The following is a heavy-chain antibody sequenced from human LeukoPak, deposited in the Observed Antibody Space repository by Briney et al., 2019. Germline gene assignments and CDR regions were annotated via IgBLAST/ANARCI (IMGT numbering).Heavy chain of an antibody. V-gene: IGHV3-23*01. J-gene: IGHJ5*02. CDR2: LTGNGDIT. CDR3: AKRGITISFFDP. CDR1: GFTFSNYA. D-gene: IGHD3-3*01. Sequence: GRSLRLSCAASGFTFSNYAMYWVRQAPGKGLEWVSGLTGNGDITYYTDSVKGRFTISRDNSKNTLYLDMNNLRAEDTALYYCAKRGITISFFDPWGQGTLVTVSS.